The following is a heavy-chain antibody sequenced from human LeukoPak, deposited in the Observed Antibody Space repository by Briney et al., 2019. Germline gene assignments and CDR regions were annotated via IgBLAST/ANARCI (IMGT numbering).Heavy chain of an antibody. V-gene: IGHV4-61*02. CDR3: AAYSSGSY. J-gene: IGHJ4*02. CDR2: IYASGST. Sequence: MSSETPSLTCTVSDDSISSGSYYWSWIRQPAGKGLEWIGRIYASGSTNYNPSLKSRVTISVDTSKNQFSLKLSSVTAADTAVYYCAAYSSGSYWGQGTLVTVSS. D-gene: IGHD6-19*01. CDR1: DDSISSGSYY.